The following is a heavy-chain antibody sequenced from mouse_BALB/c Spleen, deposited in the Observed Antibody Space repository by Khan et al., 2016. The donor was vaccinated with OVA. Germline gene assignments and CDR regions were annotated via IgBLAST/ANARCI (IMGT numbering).Heavy chain of an antibody. Sequence: QIQLVQSGPELKKPGETVKISCKASGYTFTNYGMNWVKQAPGKGLKWMGWINTYTGEPTYADDFRGRFAFSLETSASTASLQINDLKNEDTATFFCARKKPCWYFDVWGAGTTVTVSS. CDR2: INTYTGEP. J-gene: IGHJ1*01. CDR3: ARKKPCWYFDV. V-gene: IGHV9-3-1*01. CDR1: GYTFTNYG.